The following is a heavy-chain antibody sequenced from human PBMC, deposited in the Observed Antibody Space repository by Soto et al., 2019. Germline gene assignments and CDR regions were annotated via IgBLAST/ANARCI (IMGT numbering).Heavy chain of an antibody. Sequence: SETLSLTCAVSGGSISSGGYSWSWIRQPPGKGLEWIGYIYHSGSTYYNPSLKSRVTISVDTSKNQFSLNLSSVTAADTALYYCARALGYTYGHLPIDYWGQGILVTVS. CDR1: GGSISSGGYS. CDR3: ARALGYTYGHLPIDY. V-gene: IGHV4-30-2*01. J-gene: IGHJ4*02. CDR2: IYHSGST. D-gene: IGHD5-18*01.